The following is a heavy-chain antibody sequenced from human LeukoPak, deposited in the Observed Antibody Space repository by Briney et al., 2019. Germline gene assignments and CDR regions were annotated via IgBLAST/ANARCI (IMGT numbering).Heavy chain of an antibody. Sequence: GGSLRLSCAASGFNLGTYSMNWVRQAPGKGLEWVSYISSSGSTMYYADSVKGRFTISRDNAKNSLYLQMSSLRAEDTAVFYCARIFDSSGYPDDAFDIWGQGTMVTVSS. CDR1: GFNLGTYS. CDR3: ARIFDSSGYPDDAFDI. V-gene: IGHV3-48*01. D-gene: IGHD3-22*01. CDR2: ISSSGSTM. J-gene: IGHJ3*02.